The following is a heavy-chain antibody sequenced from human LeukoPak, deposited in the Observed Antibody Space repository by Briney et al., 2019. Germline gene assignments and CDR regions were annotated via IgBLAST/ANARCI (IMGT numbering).Heavy chain of an antibody. CDR3: ARAVSGRFDY. CDR1: GGSFSGYY. Sequence: SETLSLTCAVYGGSFSGYYWGWIRQPPGKGLEWTGYIYYSGSTNYNPSLKSRVTISVDTSKNQFSLKLSSVTAADTAIYYCARAVSGRFDYWGQGTLVTVSS. CDR2: IYYSGST. V-gene: IGHV4-34*11. D-gene: IGHD6-19*01. J-gene: IGHJ4*02.